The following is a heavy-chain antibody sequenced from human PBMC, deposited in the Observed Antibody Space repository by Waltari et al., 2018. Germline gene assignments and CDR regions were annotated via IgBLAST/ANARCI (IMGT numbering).Heavy chain of an antibody. CDR1: VYSSSCGYY. Sequence: QLQEAVLGLAKPSEILSIICAVSVYSSSCGYYWIWIRQPPGKGLEWIGSIYHSGSTYYNPSPKSRVTISVDTSKNQFSLKLSSVTAADTAVYYCARLNTALDAFDIWGQGTMVTVSS. D-gene: IGHD4-17*01. CDR2: IYHSGST. CDR3: ARLNTALDAFDI. V-gene: IGHV4-38-2*01. J-gene: IGHJ3*02.